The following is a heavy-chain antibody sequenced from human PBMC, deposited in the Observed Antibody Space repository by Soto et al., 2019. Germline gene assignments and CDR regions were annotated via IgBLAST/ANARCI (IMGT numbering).Heavy chain of an antibody. V-gene: IGHV5-51*01. D-gene: IGHD3-9*01. J-gene: IGHJ4*02. CDR1: GYSFTDYW. CDR2: IYPGDSDA. Sequence: GESLKISCKSSGYSFTDYWIGWVRQMPGKGLEWMGIIYPGDSDARYSPSFQGQVTISVDTSINTAFLRWNSLTASDTAMYYCARKADYNILTGYFYCFDYWGQGSLVPVSP. CDR3: ARKADYNILTGYFYCFDY.